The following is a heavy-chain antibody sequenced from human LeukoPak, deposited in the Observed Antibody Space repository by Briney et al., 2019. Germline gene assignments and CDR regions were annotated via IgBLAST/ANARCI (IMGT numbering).Heavy chain of an antibody. CDR2: INAGKGRT. Sequence: ASVKVSCKTSGYTFTNYAVHWVRQAPGQRFEWMGWINAGKGRTKYSQKFQGRVTITRDTAARTAYMELSSLSSEDTAVYYCARGSDYSLGYYQYGMDVWGQGTTVTVSS. J-gene: IGHJ6*02. V-gene: IGHV1-3*01. D-gene: IGHD4-11*01. CDR1: GYTFTNYA. CDR3: ARGSDYSLGYYQYGMDV.